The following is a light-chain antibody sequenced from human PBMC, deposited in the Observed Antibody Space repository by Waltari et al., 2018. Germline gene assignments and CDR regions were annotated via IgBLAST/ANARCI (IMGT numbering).Light chain of an antibody. Sequence: DIQMTQSPPSLSASIGDRVTISCQASQDINDHLNWYQKKSGEAPKLLIYDASNLEAGVTSRFSGSGAGTDFAFSINNLQPDDIATYYCQQYISVPYTFGRGTSIEIK. V-gene: IGKV1-33*01. CDR2: DAS. CDR3: QQYISVPYT. J-gene: IGKJ2*01. CDR1: QDINDH.